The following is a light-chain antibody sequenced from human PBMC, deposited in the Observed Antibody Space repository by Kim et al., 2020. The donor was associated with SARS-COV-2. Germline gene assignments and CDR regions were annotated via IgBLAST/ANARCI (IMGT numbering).Light chain of an antibody. J-gene: IGLJ3*02. CDR1: NSDVGSYNL. CDR3: CSYAGTFTWV. V-gene: IGLV2-23*02. Sequence: QSALTQAASVSGSPGQSITISCTGTNSDVGSYNLVSWYQQHPGKAPKLMIYEVTKRPSGVSNRFSGSKSGNTASLTVSGLQAEDEADYYCCSYAGTFTWVFGGGTQLTVL. CDR2: EVT.